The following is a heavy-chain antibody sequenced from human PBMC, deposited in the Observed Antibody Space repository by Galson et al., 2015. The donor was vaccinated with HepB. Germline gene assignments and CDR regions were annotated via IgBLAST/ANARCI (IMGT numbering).Heavy chain of an antibody. CDR2: ISGSGGGT. Sequence: SLRLSCAASGFTFSSYAMSWVRQAPGKGLEWVSTISGSGGGTYYADSVKGRFTISRDNSQNTLFLQMNSLRAEDTAVYYCAKDGNSRSDHYFDYWGPGTLVTVSS. CDR3: AKDGNSRSDHYFDY. CDR1: GFTFSSYA. V-gene: IGHV3-23*01. D-gene: IGHD6-13*01. J-gene: IGHJ4*02.